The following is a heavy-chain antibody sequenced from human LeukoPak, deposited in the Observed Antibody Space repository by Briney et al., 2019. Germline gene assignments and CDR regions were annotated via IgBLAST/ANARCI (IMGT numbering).Heavy chain of an antibody. CDR3: AKRQTTVVTPANYYDY. CDR2: IVSSGGTT. V-gene: IGHV3-23*01. CDR1: GFTFSSYA. Sequence: PGGSLRLSCAASGFTFSSYAMSWVRQAPGKGLEWVSAIVSSGGTTYYADSVKGRFTISRDNSKNTLYLQMNSLRAEDTAVYYCAKRQTTVVTPANYYDYWGQGTLVTVSS. J-gene: IGHJ4*02. D-gene: IGHD4-23*01.